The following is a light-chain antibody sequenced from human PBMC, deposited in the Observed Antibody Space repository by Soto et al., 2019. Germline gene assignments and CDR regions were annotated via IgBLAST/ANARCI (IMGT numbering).Light chain of an antibody. V-gene: IGKV3-20*01. CDR2: ASS. CDR3: QQYETSQT. CDR1: QSISSSY. J-gene: IGKJ1*01. Sequence: EIVLTQSPGTLSLSPGERATLSCRASQSISSSYLAWYQQKPGQAPRLLIYASSTRATGIPDRFSGGGSGTDFTLSISRLEPEDFAVYYCQQYETSQTFGQGTKVEIK.